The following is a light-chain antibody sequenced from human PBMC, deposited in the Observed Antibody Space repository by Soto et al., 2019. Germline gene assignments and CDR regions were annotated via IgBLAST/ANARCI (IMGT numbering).Light chain of an antibody. J-gene: IGKJ3*01. Sequence: DIQMTQSPSSLSASVGDRVTITCRASQSISSYLNWYQQKPGKAPKLLIYAASSLQSGVPSRFSGSGSGTDFTLTISSLQPEDVAPYYCQQSYSTPITVGPGTKVDIK. V-gene: IGKV1-39*01. CDR2: AAS. CDR3: QQSYSTPIT. CDR1: QSISSY.